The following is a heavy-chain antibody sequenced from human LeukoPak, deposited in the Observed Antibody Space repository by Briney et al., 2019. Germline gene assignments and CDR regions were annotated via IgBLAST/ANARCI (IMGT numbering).Heavy chain of an antibody. Sequence: GESLKISCKGSGYSFTNYWIGWVRQMPVKGLEWMGIIYPGDAETRYSPSFQGQVTISADKSISTAYLQWSSLKASDTAMYYCARDTSSWYDYWGQGTLVIVSS. CDR1: GYSFTNYW. D-gene: IGHD6-13*01. J-gene: IGHJ4*02. V-gene: IGHV5-51*01. CDR3: ARDTSSWYDY. CDR2: IYPGDAET.